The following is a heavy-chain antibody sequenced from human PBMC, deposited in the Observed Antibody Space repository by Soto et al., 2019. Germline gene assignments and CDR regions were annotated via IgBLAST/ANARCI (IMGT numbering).Heavy chain of an antibody. D-gene: IGHD2-21*02. CDR1: GFTFSYYW. V-gene: IGHV3-74*01. Sequence: EVQLVESEGGLVQPGGSLRLSCAASGFTFSYYWMHWVRQAPGQGLVWVSRIHSDGSSTTYADSVKGRFTISRDNAKNTLYLQMNSLRAEDTAVYYCARGDRGAFDLWGLGTMVTVSS. CDR2: IHSDGSST. J-gene: IGHJ3*01. CDR3: ARGDRGAFDL.